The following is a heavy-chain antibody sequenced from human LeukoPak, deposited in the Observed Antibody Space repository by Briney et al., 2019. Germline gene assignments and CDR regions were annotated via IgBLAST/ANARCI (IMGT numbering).Heavy chain of an antibody. Sequence: SETLSLTCTVSGYSISSGYYWGWIRQPPGKGLEWIGSIYHSGSTYYNPSLKSRVTISVDTSKNQFSLKLSSVTAADTAVYYCARDSSGTANYYYYYYMDVWGKGTTVTISS. CDR2: IYHSGST. D-gene: IGHD6-19*01. J-gene: IGHJ6*03. V-gene: IGHV4-38-2*02. CDR3: ARDSSGTANYYYYYYMDV. CDR1: GYSISSGYY.